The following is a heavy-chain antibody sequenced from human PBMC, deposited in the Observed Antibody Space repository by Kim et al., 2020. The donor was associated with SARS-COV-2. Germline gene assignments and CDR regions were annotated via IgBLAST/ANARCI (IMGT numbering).Heavy chain of an antibody. Sequence: RSTSTNSAGSAKGRFTITRDNAKNSLYLQMNSLGAEDTAVYYCVRGDYRDYWGQGALVTVSS. V-gene: IGHV3-11*06. J-gene: IGHJ4*02. CDR3: VRGDYRDY. CDR2: RSTST. D-gene: IGHD2-21*01.